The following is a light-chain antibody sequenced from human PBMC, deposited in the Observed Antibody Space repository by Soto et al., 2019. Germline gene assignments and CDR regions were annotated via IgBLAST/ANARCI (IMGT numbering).Light chain of an antibody. CDR3: YSAADDTGF. V-gene: IGLV3-27*01. CDR2: RNT. Sequence: SYELTQPSSVSVSPGQTARITCSGDVLARKNARWFQHKPGQAPLLVIYRNTERPSGIPERFSASTSGTTATLTISGAHVEDEADYYSYSAADDTGFFGGGIKLTVL. CDR1: VLARKN. J-gene: IGLJ2*01.